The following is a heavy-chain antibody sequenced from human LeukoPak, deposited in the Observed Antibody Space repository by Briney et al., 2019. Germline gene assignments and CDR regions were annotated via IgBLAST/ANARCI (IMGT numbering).Heavy chain of an antibody. CDR1: GFTFSSYS. CDR2: ISSSSTI. Sequence: GGSLRLSCAASGFTFSSYSMNWVRQAPGKELEWVSYISSSSTIYYADSVKGRFTISRDNAKNSLYLQMNSLRAEDTAVYYCARVTYLTGHDYWGQGTLVTVSS. J-gene: IGHJ4*02. V-gene: IGHV3-48*01. CDR3: ARVTYLTGHDY. D-gene: IGHD1-20*01.